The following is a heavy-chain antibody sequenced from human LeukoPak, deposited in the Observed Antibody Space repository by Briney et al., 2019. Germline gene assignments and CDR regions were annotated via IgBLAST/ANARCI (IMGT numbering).Heavy chain of an antibody. J-gene: IGHJ5*02. V-gene: IGHV3-15*01. D-gene: IGHD2-2*01. CDR2: ITSKTDGGTT. CDR3: TSLGYCSSTSCRRGNWFDP. CDR1: GFTFSNAW. Sequence: PGGSLRLSCAASGFTFSNAWMSWVRQAPGKGLEWVGRITSKTDGGTTDYAAPVKGRFTISRDDSKNTLYLQMNSLKTEDTAVYYCTSLGYCSSTSCRRGNWFDPWGQGTLVTVSS.